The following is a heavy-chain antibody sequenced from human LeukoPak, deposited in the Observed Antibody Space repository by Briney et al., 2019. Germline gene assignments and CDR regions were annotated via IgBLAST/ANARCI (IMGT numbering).Heavy chain of an antibody. CDR3: TRSLDY. CDR2: INQDGSEI. J-gene: IGHJ4*02. V-gene: IGHV3-7*01. CDR1: GFTFSNYW. Sequence: GGSLRLSCAASGFTFSNYWMDWVRQAPGKGLEWVANINQDGSEIYYVDSVKGRFTISRDNAKDSLYLQMNSLRAEDTAVYYCTRSLDYWGQGTLVTVSS.